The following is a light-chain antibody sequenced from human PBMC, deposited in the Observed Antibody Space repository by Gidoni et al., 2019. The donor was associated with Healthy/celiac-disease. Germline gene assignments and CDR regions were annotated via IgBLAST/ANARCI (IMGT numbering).Light chain of an antibody. CDR3: QQYGSSTMYT. CDR1: QSVSSSY. V-gene: IGKV3-20*01. CDR2: GAS. Sequence: EIVLTQSPGTLSLSPGERATLSCRASQSVSSSYLAWYQQKPGQAPRLLIYGASSRATGIPDRFSGSGSGTDFTLTISRLEPDDFAVYYCQQYGSSTMYTFGQXTKLEIK. J-gene: IGKJ2*01.